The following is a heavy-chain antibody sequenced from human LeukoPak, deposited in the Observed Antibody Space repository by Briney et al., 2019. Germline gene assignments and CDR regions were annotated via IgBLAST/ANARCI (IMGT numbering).Heavy chain of an antibody. J-gene: IGHJ5*02. D-gene: IGHD6-13*01. CDR1: GATISSGSYY. CDR3: ARGRARGYSTVGWFDP. V-gene: IGHV4-61*02. CDR2: IYSSGST. Sequence: SQTLSLTCTVSGATISSGSYYWSWIRQPPGKGLEWIGRIYSSGSTNYNPSLKSRVTISVDTSKNQFSLKLRFVTAADTAVYYYARGRARGYSTVGWFDPWGQGTLVTVSS.